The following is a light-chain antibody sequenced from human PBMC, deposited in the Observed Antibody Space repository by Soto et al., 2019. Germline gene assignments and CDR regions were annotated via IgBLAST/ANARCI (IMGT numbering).Light chain of an antibody. Sequence: EIVVTQSPAILSVSPGERVTLSCRASQNVVTNLAWYQQRLGQAPRLLIYGASARATGVPARFSGSGSGTEFFLTISSLQSEDFATYYCQHYNTYSTWTFGQGTKVDIK. CDR3: QHYNTYSTWT. V-gene: IGKV3-15*01. CDR1: QNVVTN. J-gene: IGKJ1*01. CDR2: GAS.